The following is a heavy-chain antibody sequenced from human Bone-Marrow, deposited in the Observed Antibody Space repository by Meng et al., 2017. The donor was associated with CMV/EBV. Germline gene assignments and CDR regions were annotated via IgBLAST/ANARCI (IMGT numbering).Heavy chain of an antibody. CDR3: ARGYTYVDFIFYGMDV. Sequence: GESLKISCAASGFTFEDFGMAWVRQAPGKGLEWVASIYGKGGSIAYADSVKGRFSISRDNAKNSLFLQLNNLRAEDSALYFCARGYTYVDFIFYGMDVWGQGTTVTVSS. D-gene: IGHD5-18*01. J-gene: IGHJ6*02. CDR1: GFTFEDFG. V-gene: IGHV3-20*04. CDR2: IYGKGGSI.